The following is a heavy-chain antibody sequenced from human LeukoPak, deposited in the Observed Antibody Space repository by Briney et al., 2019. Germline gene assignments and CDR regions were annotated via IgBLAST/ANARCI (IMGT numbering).Heavy chain of an antibody. CDR3: ARDDIVALFDY. CDR2: ISSSSSYI. V-gene: IGHV3-21*01. J-gene: IGHJ4*02. CDR1: GFTFSSYS. D-gene: IGHD5-12*01. Sequence: GALRLSCAASGFTFSSYSMNWVRQAPGKGLEGVSSISSSSSYIYYADSVKGRFTISRDNAKNSLYLQKNSLRAEDTAVYYCARDDIVALFDYWGQGTLVTVSS.